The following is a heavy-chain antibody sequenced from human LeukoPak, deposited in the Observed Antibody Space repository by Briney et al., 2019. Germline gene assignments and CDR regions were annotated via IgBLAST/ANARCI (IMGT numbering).Heavy chain of an antibody. CDR1: GFTFSSYG. Sequence: GGSLRLSCAASGFTFSSYGMHWVRQAPGKGLEWVAVIWYDGSNKYYADSVKGRFTISRDNSKNTLYLQMNSLRAEDTAVYYCARDPIRYYYGMDVWGQGTTVTVSS. CDR3: ARDPIRYYYGMDV. CDR2: IWYDGSNK. J-gene: IGHJ6*02. V-gene: IGHV3-33*08.